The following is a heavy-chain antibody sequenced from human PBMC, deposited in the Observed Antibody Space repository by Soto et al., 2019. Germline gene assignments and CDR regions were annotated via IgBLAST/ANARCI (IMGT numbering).Heavy chain of an antibody. CDR1: GFTFSSYA. V-gene: IGHV3-30-3*01. D-gene: IGHD1-7*01. CDR2: ISYDGSNK. CDR3: ARDHRNYGGSDAFDI. J-gene: IGHJ3*02. Sequence: QVQLVESGGGVVQPGRSLRLSCAASGFTFSSYAMHWVRQAPGKGLEWVAVISYDGSNKYYADSVKGRFTISRDNSKNTLYLQMNSLSAEDTAVYYCARDHRNYGGSDAFDIWGQGTMVTVSS.